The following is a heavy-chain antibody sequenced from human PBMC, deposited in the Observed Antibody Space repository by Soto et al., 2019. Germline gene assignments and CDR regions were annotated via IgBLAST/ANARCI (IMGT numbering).Heavy chain of an antibody. CDR2: IKQDGSEK. Sequence: GGSLRLSCAASGFTFSSYWMSWVRQAPGKGLEWVANIKQDGSEKYYVDSVKGRFTISRDNAKNSLYLQMNSLRAEDTAVYYCARVAAMIVVVSYGMDVWGQGTTVTVSS. CDR3: ARVAAMIVVVSYGMDV. CDR1: GFTFSSYW. J-gene: IGHJ6*02. V-gene: IGHV3-7*01. D-gene: IGHD3-22*01.